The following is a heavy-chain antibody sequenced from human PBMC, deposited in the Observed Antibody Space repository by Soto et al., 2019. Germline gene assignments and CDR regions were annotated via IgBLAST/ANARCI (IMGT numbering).Heavy chain of an antibody. CDR1: GYTFTSYD. CDR2: MNPNSGNT. Sequence: QVQLVQSGAEVKKPGASVKVSCKASGYTFTSYDINWVRQATGQGLEWMGWMNPNSGNTGYAQKFQGRVTMTRNTSISTAYMELSSLRSEDTAVYYCASGADYYGSGSYYNVLDYWVQGTLVTVSS. V-gene: IGHV1-8*01. CDR3: ASGADYYGSGSYYNVLDY. D-gene: IGHD3-10*01. J-gene: IGHJ4*02.